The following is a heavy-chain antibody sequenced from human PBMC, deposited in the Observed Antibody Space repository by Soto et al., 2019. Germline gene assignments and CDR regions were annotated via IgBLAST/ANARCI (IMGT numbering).Heavy chain of an antibody. D-gene: IGHD1-26*01. CDR2: SHHSGST. Sequence: SETLSLTCVVSGGSITNRNWWSWVRQPPGTGLEWIVESHHSGSTNYNPSLKSRVTISIDKSKNQFSLSLSSVTAADSAVYYCARAVVGAPAFDFWGQGILVTVSS. V-gene: IGHV4-4*02. J-gene: IGHJ4*02. CDR3: ARAVVGAPAFDF. CDR1: GGSITNRNW.